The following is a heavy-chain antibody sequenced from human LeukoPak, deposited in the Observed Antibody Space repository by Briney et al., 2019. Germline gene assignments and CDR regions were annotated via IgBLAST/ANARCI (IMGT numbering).Heavy chain of an antibody. Sequence: ASVKVSCKASGYTFTGYYMHWVRQAPGQGLEWMGWINPNSGGTNYAQKFQGRVTMTRDTSTSTVYMELSSLRSEDTAVYYCARDPRYSGSYYGRYFDYWGQGTLVAVSS. CDR2: INPNSGGT. CDR1: GYTFTGYY. J-gene: IGHJ4*02. CDR3: ARDPRYSGSYYGRYFDY. V-gene: IGHV1-2*02. D-gene: IGHD1-26*01.